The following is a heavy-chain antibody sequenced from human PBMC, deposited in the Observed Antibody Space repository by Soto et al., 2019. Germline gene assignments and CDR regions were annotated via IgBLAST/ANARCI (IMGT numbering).Heavy chain of an antibody. CDR2: IYFDGITT. CDR3: ARGGAMGVDY. V-gene: IGHV3-74*01. Sequence: LRLSCTASGFTFNTHWMHWVRQAPGKGRVWVSRIYFDGITTNYADSVKGRLTVSRDNAKNTVYLHVNTLRDEDTAVYYCARGGAMGVDYWGQGTLVTVSS. CDR1: GFTFNTHW. J-gene: IGHJ4*02. D-gene: IGHD1-26*01.